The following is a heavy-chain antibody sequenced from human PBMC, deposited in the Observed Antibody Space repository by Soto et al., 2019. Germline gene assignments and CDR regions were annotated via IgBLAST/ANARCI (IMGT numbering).Heavy chain of an antibody. J-gene: IGHJ4*02. D-gene: IGHD3-22*01. CDR3: ARDGGPFYDSSGYYYNY. V-gene: IGHV3-66*01. Sequence: EVQLVESGGGLVQPGGSLRLSCAASGFTVSSNYMSWVRQAPGKGLEWVSVIYSGGSTYYADSVKGRFTISRDNSKVTLYLQMNCVRAEDTDLYYCARDGGPFYDSSGYYYNYWGQGTLVTVSS. CDR2: IYSGGST. CDR1: GFTVSSNY.